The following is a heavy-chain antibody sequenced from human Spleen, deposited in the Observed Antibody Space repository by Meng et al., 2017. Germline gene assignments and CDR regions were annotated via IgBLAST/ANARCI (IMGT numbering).Heavy chain of an antibody. CDR3: TRRPDYYDSSGYRVDY. CDR2: ISGSGGST. J-gene: IGHJ4*02. D-gene: IGHD3-22*01. Sequence: GESLKISCAASGFTFSSYAMSWVRQAPGKGLEWVSAISGSGGSTYYADPVKGRFTISRDNSKNTLYLQMNSLKTEDTAVYYCTRRPDYYDSSGYRVDYWGQGTLVTVSS. V-gene: IGHV3-23*01. CDR1: GFTFSSYA.